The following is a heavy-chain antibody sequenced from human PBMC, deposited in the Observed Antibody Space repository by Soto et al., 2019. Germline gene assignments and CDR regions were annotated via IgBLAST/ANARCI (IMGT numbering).Heavy chain of an antibody. CDR1: GFTFTSYS. V-gene: IGHV3-21*01. J-gene: IGHJ6*02. CDR3: ARDGEGRYYYYGMDV. CDR2: ISSSSSYI. D-gene: IGHD3-10*01. Sequence: EVQLVESGGGLVKPGGSMRLSCAASGFTFTSYSMNWVRQAPGKGLEWVSSISSSSSYIYYADSVKGRFTISRDNAKNSLYLQMNSLRAEDTAVYYCARDGEGRYYYYGMDVWGQGTTVTVSS.